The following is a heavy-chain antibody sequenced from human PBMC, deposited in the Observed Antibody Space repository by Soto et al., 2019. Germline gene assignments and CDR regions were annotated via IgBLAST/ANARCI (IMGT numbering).Heavy chain of an antibody. CDR3: ARGSYSSGDYFDY. D-gene: IGHD6-19*01. CDR1: GGSISSYY. J-gene: IGHJ4*02. Sequence: SETLSLTCTVSGGSISSYYWSWIRQPPGKGLEWIGYIYYSGSTNYNPSLKSRVTISVDTSKNQFSLKLSSVTAADTAVYYCARGSYSSGDYFDYWGQGTLVTVSS. CDR2: IYYSGST. V-gene: IGHV4-59*01.